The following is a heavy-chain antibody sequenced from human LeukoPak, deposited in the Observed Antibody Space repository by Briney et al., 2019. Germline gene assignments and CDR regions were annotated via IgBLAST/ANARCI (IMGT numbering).Heavy chain of an antibody. J-gene: IGHJ5*01. CDR3: ARLVGASWFDS. CDR1: GDSVSTNSAT. Sequence: SQTHSLTCAISGDSVSTNSATWTWLRQSPSRGLEWLGRTYYRSKWYNDYAVSMKSRITINPDTSKNQFSLQLNSVTPEDTAVYYCARLVGASWFDSWGQGTLVTVSP. CDR2: TYYRSKWYN. V-gene: IGHV6-1*01. D-gene: IGHD1-26*01.